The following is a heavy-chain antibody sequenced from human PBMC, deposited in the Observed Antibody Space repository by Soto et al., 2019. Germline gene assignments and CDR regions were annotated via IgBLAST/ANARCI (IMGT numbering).Heavy chain of an antibody. CDR1: GGTFSSYA. J-gene: IGHJ6*02. V-gene: IGHV1-69*13. D-gene: IGHD6-13*01. CDR3: ARGRGPSAELDV. Sequence: ASVKVSCKASGGTFSSYAISWVRQAPGQGLEWMGGIIPIFGTANYAQKFQGRVTITADESTSTAYMELSSLRSEDTAVYYCARGRGPSAELDVWGQGTTVTVSS. CDR2: IIPIFGTA.